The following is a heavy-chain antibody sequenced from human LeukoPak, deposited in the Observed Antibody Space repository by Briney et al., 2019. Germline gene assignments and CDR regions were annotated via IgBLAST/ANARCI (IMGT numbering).Heavy chain of an antibody. J-gene: IGHJ3*02. D-gene: IGHD6-6*01. Sequence: GGPLRLSCAASGFTFSGSAMHWVRQASGKGLEWVGRIRSKANSYATAYAASVKGRFTISRDDSKNTAYLQMNSLKTEDTAVYYCTRHSSSSFAFDIWGQGTMVTVSS. CDR2: IRSKANSYAT. V-gene: IGHV3-73*01. CDR1: GFTFSGSA. CDR3: TRHSSSSFAFDI.